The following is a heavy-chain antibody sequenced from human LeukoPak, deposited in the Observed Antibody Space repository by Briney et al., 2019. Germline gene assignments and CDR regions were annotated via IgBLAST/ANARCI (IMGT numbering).Heavy chain of an antibody. J-gene: IGHJ4*02. D-gene: IGHD3-3*01. CDR3: ARGGIRITIFGVATRGFDY. Sequence: SETLSLTCAVYGGSFSGYYWSWIRQPPGKGLEWIGEINHSGSTNYNPSLKSRVTISVDPSKNQFSLKLSSVTAADTAVYYCARGGIRITIFGVATRGFDYWGQGTLVTVSS. CDR2: INHSGST. V-gene: IGHV4-34*01. CDR1: GGSFSGYY.